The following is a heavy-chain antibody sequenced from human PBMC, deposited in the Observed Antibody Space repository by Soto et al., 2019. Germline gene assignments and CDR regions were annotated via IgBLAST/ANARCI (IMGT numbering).Heavy chain of an antibody. D-gene: IGHD3-10*01. CDR3: AQRPKSDDGAGRYFDY. V-gene: IGHV3-23*01. J-gene: IGHJ4*02. Sequence: EVQLLESGGGLVQPGGSLRLSCAASGFTFSSYAMSWVRQAPGKGLEWVSAVSGSGGSTYNADSVKGRFTISTDSSKNSLYLQMSSLRAEDTAVYYCAQRPKSDDGAGRYFDYWGQSTPVTVSS. CDR1: GFTFSSYA. CDR2: VSGSGGST.